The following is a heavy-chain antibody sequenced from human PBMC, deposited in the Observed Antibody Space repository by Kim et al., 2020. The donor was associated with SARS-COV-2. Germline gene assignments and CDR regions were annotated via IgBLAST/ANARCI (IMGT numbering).Heavy chain of an antibody. CDR3: ARDAARYSSGWYVNGWGYYYGMDV. J-gene: IGHJ6*02. V-gene: IGHV3-48*02. CDR1: GFTFSSYS. D-gene: IGHD6-19*01. CDR2: ISSSSSTI. Sequence: GGSLRLSCAASGFTFSSYSMNWVRQAPGKGLEWVSYISSSSSTIYYADSVKGRFTISRDNAKNSLYLQMNSLRDEDTAVYYCARDAARYSSGWYVNGWGYYYGMDVWGQGTTVTVSS.